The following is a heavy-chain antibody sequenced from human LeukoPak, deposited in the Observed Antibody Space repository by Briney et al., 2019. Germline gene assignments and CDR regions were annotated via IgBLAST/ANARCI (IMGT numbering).Heavy chain of an antibody. D-gene: IGHD6-13*01. CDR3: ARDDPQTNIAAAPYFDY. Sequence: SETLSLTCAVYGGSFSGYYWSWIRQPPGKGLEWIGEISHSGSTNYNPSLKSRVTISVDTSKNQFSLKLSSVTAADTAVYYCARDDPQTNIAAAPYFDYWGQGTLVTVSS. CDR2: ISHSGST. V-gene: IGHV4-34*01. J-gene: IGHJ4*02. CDR1: GGSFSGYY.